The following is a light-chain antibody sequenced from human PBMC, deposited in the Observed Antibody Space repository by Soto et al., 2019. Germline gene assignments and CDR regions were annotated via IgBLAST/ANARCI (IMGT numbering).Light chain of an antibody. J-gene: IGKJ4*01. CDR2: RAS. CDR1: QSVSRDY. Sequence: EIVLTQSPGTLSLSPGERATLSCRASQSVSRDYLAWYQQKPGQAPRLLIYRASYRDTGIPDRFSGSGSGTEFTLTISRLEPEDFALYYCQQYSDSPPVTFGGGTKVDI. CDR3: QQYSDSPPVT. V-gene: IGKV3-20*01.